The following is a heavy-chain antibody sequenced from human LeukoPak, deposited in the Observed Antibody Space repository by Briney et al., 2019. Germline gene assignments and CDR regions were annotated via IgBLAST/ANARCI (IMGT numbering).Heavy chain of an antibody. J-gene: IGHJ2*01. V-gene: IGHV4-59*01. CDR1: GGSISSYY. Sequence: KPSETLSLTCTVSGGSISSYYWSWIRQPPGKGLEWIGYIYYSGSTNYNPSLKSRVTISVDTSKNQFSLKLSSVTAADTAVYYCARDGGVDYSSGWSPMDWYFDLWGRGTLVTVSS. D-gene: IGHD6-13*01. CDR3: ARDGGVDYSSGWSPMDWYFDL. CDR2: IYYSGST.